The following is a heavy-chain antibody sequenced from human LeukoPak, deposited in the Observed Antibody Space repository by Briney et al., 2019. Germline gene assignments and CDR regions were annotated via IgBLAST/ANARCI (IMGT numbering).Heavy chain of an antibody. Sequence: MTSETLSLTCTVSGYSISSGFYWGWIRQPPGKGLEWIGNVYHGGSSYYNPSLKSRVTISLDTSKNQFSLNLYSVTAADTAVYYCARRVGTSDCFDYWGQGTLVTVSS. CDR2: VYHGGSS. CDR3: ARRVGTSDCFDY. CDR1: GYSISSGFY. V-gene: IGHV4-38-2*02. D-gene: IGHD2-21*02. J-gene: IGHJ4*02.